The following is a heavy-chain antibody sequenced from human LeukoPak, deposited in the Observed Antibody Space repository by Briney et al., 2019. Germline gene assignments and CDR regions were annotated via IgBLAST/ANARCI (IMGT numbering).Heavy chain of an antibody. D-gene: IGHD3-10*01. V-gene: IGHV4-39*07. J-gene: IGHJ4*02. CDR1: GGSISSSSYY. CDR3: ARIEGPHGRGYFDY. Sequence: PSETLSLTCTVSGGSISSSSYYWSWIRQPPGKGLEWIGSIYYSGSTYYNPSLKSRVTISVDTSKNQFSLKLSSVTAADTAVYYCARIEGPHGRGYFDYWGQGTLVTVSS. CDR2: IYYSGST.